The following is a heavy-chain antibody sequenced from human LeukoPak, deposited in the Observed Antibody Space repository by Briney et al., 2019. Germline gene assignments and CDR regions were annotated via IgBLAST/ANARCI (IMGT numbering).Heavy chain of an antibody. CDR2: INSDGSST. CDR1: GFTFSSYA. D-gene: IGHD2-8*01. V-gene: IGHV3-74*01. Sequence: GGSLRLSCAASGFTFSSYAMSWVRQAPGKGLVWVSRINSDGSSTSYADSAKGRFTISRDNAKNTLYLQMNSLRAEDTAVYYCARVQGHPPNGLDIWGQGTMVTVSS. J-gene: IGHJ3*02. CDR3: ARVQGHPPNGLDI.